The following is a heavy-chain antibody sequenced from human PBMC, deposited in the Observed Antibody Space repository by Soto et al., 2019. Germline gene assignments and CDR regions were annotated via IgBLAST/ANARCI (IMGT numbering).Heavy chain of an antibody. CDR1: GFTFSSYA. CDR3: AKCGHYYGSGSYYNGRCYYGMDV. V-gene: IGHV3-23*01. D-gene: IGHD3-10*01. CDR2: ISGSGGST. J-gene: IGHJ6*02. Sequence: GSLRLSCAASGFTFSSYAMSWVRQAPGKGLEWVSAISGSGGSTYYADSVKGRFTISRDNSKNTLYLQMNSLRAEDTAVYYCAKCGHYYGSGSYYNGRCYYGMDVWGQGTTVTVSS.